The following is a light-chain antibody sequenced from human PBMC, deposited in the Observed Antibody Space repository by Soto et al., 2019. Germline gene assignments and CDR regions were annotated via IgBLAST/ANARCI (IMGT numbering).Light chain of an antibody. V-gene: IGLV2-14*03. Sequence: QSALTQPASVSGSPGQSITLSCTGTTSDVGAYDYVSWYHQHPDKAPKLIIYDVSSRPSGISNRFSGSKSGNTASLTISGLQAEDEGDYYCSSYTSSSTLVFGGGTKLTVL. CDR3: SSYTSSSTLV. CDR2: DVS. J-gene: IGLJ2*01. CDR1: TSDVGAYDY.